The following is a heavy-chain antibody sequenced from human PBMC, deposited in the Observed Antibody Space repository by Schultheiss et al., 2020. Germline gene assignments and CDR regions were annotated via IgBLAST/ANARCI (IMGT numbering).Heavy chain of an antibody. Sequence: LSLTCTVSGGSLSSGAYFWSWIRQPAGKGLEWIGRIYTSGSTNYNPSLKSRVTISVDTSKNQFSLKLSSVTAADTAVYYCARTTGWFDPWGQGTLVTVSS. D-gene: IGHD1-14*01. CDR3: ARTTGWFDP. J-gene: IGHJ5*02. V-gene: IGHV4-61*02. CDR1: GGSLSSGAYF. CDR2: IYTSGST.